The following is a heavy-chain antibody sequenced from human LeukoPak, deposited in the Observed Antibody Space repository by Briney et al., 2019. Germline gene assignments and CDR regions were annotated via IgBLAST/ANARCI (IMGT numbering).Heavy chain of an antibody. D-gene: IGHD3-22*01. CDR1: GGSISSGDYY. V-gene: IGHV4-30-4*08. CDR3: ARGPYVTMTPVVIPYYFDY. Sequence: SQTLSLTCTVSGGSISSGDYYWSWLRQPPGKGLEWIGYIYYSGSSYYNPSLKGRGTISVDTSKNQFSLKLSSVTAADTAVYYCARGPYVTMTPVVIPYYFDYWGQGTLVTVSS. CDR2: IYYSGSS. J-gene: IGHJ4*02.